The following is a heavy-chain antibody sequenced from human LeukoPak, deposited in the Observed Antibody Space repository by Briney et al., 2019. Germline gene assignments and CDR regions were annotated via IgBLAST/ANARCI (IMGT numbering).Heavy chain of an antibody. CDR2: INTPKGNT. D-gene: IGHD3-10*01. Sequence: ASVKVSCKPSASTVTTSGITWVRQAPGPGLKWMGWINTPKGNTYFSRAFQDRVVLTTDASTTTAYMELSSLRSDDTAIYYCATYFSGSGSFTTQFDHWGQGTLVTVSS. CDR1: ASTVTTSG. J-gene: IGHJ4*02. CDR3: ATYFSGSGSFTTQFDH. V-gene: IGHV1-18*04.